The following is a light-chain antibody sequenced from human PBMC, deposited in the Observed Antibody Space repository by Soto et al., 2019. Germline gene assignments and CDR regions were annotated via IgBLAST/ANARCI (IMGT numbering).Light chain of an antibody. CDR2: DAS. CDR1: ESLNMRY. J-gene: IGKJ1*01. V-gene: IGKV3-20*01. Sequence: IVLTQSPVTLSFSPCERGTLSLSSSESLNMRYLAWYQQKPGQSPRLLIYDASDRATGIPDRFSGSGSGPDFTLTITTLEPEDFGVYYCHQYADSPQTFGQGTKVDI. CDR3: HQYADSPQT.